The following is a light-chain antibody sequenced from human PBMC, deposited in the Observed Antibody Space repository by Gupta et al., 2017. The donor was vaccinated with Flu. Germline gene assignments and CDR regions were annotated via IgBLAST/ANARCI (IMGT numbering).Light chain of an antibody. Sequence: EIVLTQSPATVSLSPGEGATLSCRASQSVSIYLAWYQQRPGQPPRLLFYDAPERATGVPPRFSATGPGSDFTLTISRLDPEDVGVYYCQQRFRWPQTFGQGTKVEVK. CDR1: QSVSIY. J-gene: IGKJ1*01. V-gene: IGKV3-11*01. CDR3: QQRFRWPQT. CDR2: DAP.